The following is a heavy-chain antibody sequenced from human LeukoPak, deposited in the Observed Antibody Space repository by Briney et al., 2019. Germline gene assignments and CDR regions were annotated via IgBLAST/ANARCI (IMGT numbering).Heavy chain of an antibody. D-gene: IGHD6-19*01. CDR1: GFTFSSYA. CDR3: AKDHDYSSRPYYFDY. Sequence: PGGSLRLSCAAYGFTFSSYAMTWIRQAPGKGLEWVSGISGSGGTTYYADSVKGRFTISRDNSKNTLYLQMNSLRAEDTALYYCAKDHDYSSRPYYFDYWGQGTLVTVSS. J-gene: IGHJ4*02. CDR2: ISGSGGTT. V-gene: IGHV3-23*01.